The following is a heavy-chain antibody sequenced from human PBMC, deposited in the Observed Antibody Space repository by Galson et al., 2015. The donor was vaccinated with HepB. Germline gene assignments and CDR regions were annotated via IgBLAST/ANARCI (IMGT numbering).Heavy chain of an antibody. V-gene: IGHV3-30*04. CDR3: ARDLFYYDTTVHFPARFQLTYYYYGMDV. J-gene: IGHJ6*02. Sequence: SLRLSCAASGFTFSSYTFYWVRQAPGEGLEWVAVISYDERNEYYADSVKGRFTISRDNSKNTLYLQMNSLRAEDTAVYYCARDLFYYDTTVHFPARFQLTYYYYGMDVWGQGTTVTVSS. D-gene: IGHD3-22*01. CDR2: ISYDERNE. CDR1: GFTFSSYT.